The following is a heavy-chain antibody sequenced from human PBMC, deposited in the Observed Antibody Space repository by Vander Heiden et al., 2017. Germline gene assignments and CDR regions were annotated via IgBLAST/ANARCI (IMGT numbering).Heavy chain of an antibody. J-gene: IGHJ6*02. Sequence: QVQLVQSGAEVKKPGASVQVSCKASGYTFTSYAMHWVRQAPGQRLEWMGWINAGNGNTKYSQKFQGRVTITRDTSASTAYMELSSLRSEDTAVYYCARYPREPVRYYYGMDVWGQGTTVTVSS. CDR3: ARYPREPVRYYYGMDV. CDR2: INAGNGNT. CDR1: GYTFTSYA. D-gene: IGHD4-17*01. V-gene: IGHV1-3*01.